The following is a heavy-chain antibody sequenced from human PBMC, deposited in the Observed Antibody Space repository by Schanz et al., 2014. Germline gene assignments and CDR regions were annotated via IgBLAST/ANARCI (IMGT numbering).Heavy chain of an antibody. D-gene: IGHD3-10*01. CDR2: ISSSGSSI. CDR1: GFTFNNFN. CDR3: ASDYNCVETEAP. Sequence: EVQLVESGGGLVKPGGSLRLSCAASGFTFNNFNMNWVRQAPGKGLEWVSSISSSGSSIYYADSVKGRFTISRDNANNTLLLRMNSLRDEDAAVYYCASDYNCVETEAPWGQGTLVTVSS. V-gene: IGHV3-21*06. J-gene: IGHJ5*02.